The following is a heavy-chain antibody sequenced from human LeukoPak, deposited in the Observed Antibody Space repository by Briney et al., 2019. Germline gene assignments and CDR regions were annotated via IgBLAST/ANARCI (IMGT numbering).Heavy chain of an antibody. CDR2: ISSSSSYI. CDR3: ASLYDYVWGSPPLDY. D-gene: IGHD3-16*01. V-gene: IGHV3-21*01. CDR1: GFTFSSYS. Sequence: GGSLRLSCAASGFTFSSYSMNWVRQAPGKGLEWVSSISSSSSYIYYADSVKGRFTISRDNAKNSLYLQMNSLRAEDTAVYCCASLYDYVWGSPPLDYWGQGTLVTVSS. J-gene: IGHJ4*02.